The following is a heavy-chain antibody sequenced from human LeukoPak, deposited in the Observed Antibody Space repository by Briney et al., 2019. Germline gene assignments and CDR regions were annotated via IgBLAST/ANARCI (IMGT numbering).Heavy chain of an antibody. V-gene: IGHV3-30*18. CDR2: ISYDGSNK. D-gene: IGHD3-3*01. Sequence: GGSLRLSCAASGFTFSSYGMHWVRQDPGKGLEWVAVISYDGSNKYYAVSVQGRFPISRDNSKNTLYLQMNSLRVEDTAVYYCAKRWSGYLGDYWGQGTLVTVSS. CDR3: AKRWSGYLGDY. J-gene: IGHJ4*02. CDR1: GFTFSSYG.